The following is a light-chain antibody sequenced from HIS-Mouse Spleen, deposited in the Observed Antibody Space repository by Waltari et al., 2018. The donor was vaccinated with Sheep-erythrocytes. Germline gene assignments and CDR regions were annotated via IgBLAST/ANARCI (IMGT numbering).Light chain of an antibody. CDR1: KLGDKY. CDR2: QAS. CDR3: QAWDSSTAV. V-gene: IGLV3-1*01. Sequence: SYELTQPPSVSVSPGQTASITCSGDKLGDKYACWYQQKPGQSPVLVIYQASKRPSGSPERVSGSNSGNTATLTISGTQAMDEADYYCQAWDSSTAVFGGGTKLTVL. J-gene: IGLJ2*01.